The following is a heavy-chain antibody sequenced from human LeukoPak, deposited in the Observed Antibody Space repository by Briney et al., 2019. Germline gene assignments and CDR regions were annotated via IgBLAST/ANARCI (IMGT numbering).Heavy chain of an antibody. J-gene: IGHJ1*01. Sequence: PGGSLRLSCAASGFTFSSYSMNWVRQAPGKGLEWVSSISSSSSYIYYADSVKGRFTVSRDNAKNSLYLQMNSLRAEDTAVYYCARPRYGDYVSTDDSTNPTFQHWGQGTLVTVSS. CDR2: ISSSSSYI. CDR3: ARPRYGDYVSTDDSTNPTFQH. D-gene: IGHD4-17*01. CDR1: GFTFSSYS. V-gene: IGHV3-21*01.